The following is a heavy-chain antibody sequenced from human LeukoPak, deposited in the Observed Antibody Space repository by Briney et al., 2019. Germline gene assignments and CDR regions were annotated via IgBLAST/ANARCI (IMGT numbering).Heavy chain of an antibody. D-gene: IGHD6-25*01. V-gene: IGHV3-30*18. Sequence: GGSLRLSCAASGFTFSSYGMHWVRQAPGKGLEWVAVISYDGSNKYYADSVKGRFTISRDNSKNTLYLQMNSLRAEDTAVYYCAKDPAAGYSSAEWGCWGQGTRVTVSS. J-gene: IGHJ4*02. CDR1: GFTFSSYG. CDR3: AKDPAAGYSSAEWGC. CDR2: ISYDGSNK.